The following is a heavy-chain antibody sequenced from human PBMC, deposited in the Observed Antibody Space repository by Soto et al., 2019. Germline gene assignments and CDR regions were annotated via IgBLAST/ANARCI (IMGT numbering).Heavy chain of an antibody. D-gene: IGHD6-19*01. CDR2: ISAYNGNT. Sequence: ASVKVSCKASGYTFTSYGISWVRQAPGQGLEWMGWISAYNGNTNYAQKLQGRVTMTTDTSTSTAYMELRSLRSDDTAVYYCARDRSIAVADPYNWFGPWGQGTLVTVYS. J-gene: IGHJ5*02. CDR1: GYTFTSYG. V-gene: IGHV1-18*04. CDR3: ARDRSIAVADPYNWFGP.